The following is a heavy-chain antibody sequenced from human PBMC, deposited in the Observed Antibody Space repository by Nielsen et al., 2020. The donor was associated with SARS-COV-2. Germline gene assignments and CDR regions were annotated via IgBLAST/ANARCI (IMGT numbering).Heavy chain of an antibody. Sequence: GESLKISCEAPGFSFSSHWMSWVRQAPGKGLEWVANIKQDGSEKYYVDSVKGRFTISRDNAKNSLYLQMSSLRAEDTAIYYCARESSGYYFPDYWGQGTLVTVSS. D-gene: IGHD3-22*01. CDR3: ARESSGYYFPDY. V-gene: IGHV3-7*03. CDR2: IKQDGSEK. CDR1: GFSFSSHW. J-gene: IGHJ4*02.